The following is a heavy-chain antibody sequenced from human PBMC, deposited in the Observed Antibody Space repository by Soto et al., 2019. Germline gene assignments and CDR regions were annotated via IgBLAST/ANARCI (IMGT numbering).Heavy chain of an antibody. Sequence: EVQLLESGGDLVQPGGSLRLSSAASGLIFSDYAMSWVRQAPGKGLECVACISGSGDKTFYADSVKGRFTISRDNSKNTVSLHMNSLRVDDTAVYFCAKDRFGIVGPVDYWGPGTLVTVSS. CDR1: GLIFSDYA. CDR3: AKDRFGIVGPVDY. V-gene: IGHV3-23*01. J-gene: IGHJ4*02. CDR2: ISGSGDKT. D-gene: IGHD1-26*01.